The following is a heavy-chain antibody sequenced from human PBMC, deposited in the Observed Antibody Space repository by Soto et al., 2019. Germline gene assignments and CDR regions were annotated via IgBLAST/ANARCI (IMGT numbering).Heavy chain of an antibody. CDR1: GDSVSSNSAA. D-gene: IGHD3-10*01. Sequence: SQTLSLTCAISGDSVSSNSAAWNWIRQSPSRGLEWLGRTYYRSKWYNDYAVSVKSRITINPDTSKNQFSLQLSSVTAEDTAVYYCARGQTYYYGSGSYYLFDYWGQGTLVTVSS. CDR3: ARGQTYYYGSGSYYLFDY. CDR2: TYYRSKWYN. V-gene: IGHV6-1*01. J-gene: IGHJ4*02.